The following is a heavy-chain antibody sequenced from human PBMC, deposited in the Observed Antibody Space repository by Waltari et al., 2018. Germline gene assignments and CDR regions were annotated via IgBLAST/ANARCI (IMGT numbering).Heavy chain of an antibody. CDR3: ASAAMDYYYYYMDV. CDR2: IRYDGSNK. D-gene: IGHD5-18*01. CDR1: GFTFSSYG. V-gene: IGHV3-30*02. J-gene: IGHJ6*03. Sequence: QVQLVESGGGVVQPGGSLRLSCAASGFTFSSYGMHWVRQAPGKGREWVAFIRYDGSNKYYADSVKGRFTISRDNSKNTLYLQMNSRGAEDTAVYYCASAAMDYYYYYMDVWGKGTTVTVSS.